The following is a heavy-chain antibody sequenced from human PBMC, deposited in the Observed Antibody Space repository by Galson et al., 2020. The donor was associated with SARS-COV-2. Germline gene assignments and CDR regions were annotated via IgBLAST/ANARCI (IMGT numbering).Heavy chain of an antibody. CDR2: IYTSGST. CDR3: ARDILGYCSSTSCSYYYYGMDV. Sequence: SETLSLTCTVSGGSISSYYWSWIRQPAGKGLEWIGRIYTSGSTNYNPSLKSRVTMSVDTSKNQFSLKLSSVTAVDTAVYYCARDILGYCSSTSCSYYYYGMDVWGQGTTVTVSS. CDR1: GGSISSYY. V-gene: IGHV4-4*07. D-gene: IGHD2-2*01. J-gene: IGHJ6*02.